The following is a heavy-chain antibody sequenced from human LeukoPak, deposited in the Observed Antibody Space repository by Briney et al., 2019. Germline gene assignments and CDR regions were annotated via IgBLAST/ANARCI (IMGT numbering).Heavy chain of an antibody. V-gene: IGHV4-39*07. CDR1: GGSISSSSYY. Sequence: SEXLSLTCTVSGGSISSSSYYWGWIRQPPGKGLEWIGSIYYSGSTYYNPSLKSRITISVDTAKNEFSLKLSSVTAADTAVYYCARVYYDILTGSTYYYYYYYMDVWGKGTTVTVSS. J-gene: IGHJ6*03. CDR2: IYYSGST. CDR3: ARVYYDILTGSTYYYYYYYMDV. D-gene: IGHD3-9*01.